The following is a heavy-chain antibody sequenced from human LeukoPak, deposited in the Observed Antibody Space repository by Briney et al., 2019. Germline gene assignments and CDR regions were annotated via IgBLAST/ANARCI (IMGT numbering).Heavy chain of an antibody. Sequence: ASVKDSCKASGYTFTSHGISGVRQAPGQGLEWMGGISAYNGNTNYVQKLQGRATMTTDQSTTTAYMELRSLRSDDTAVYYCARGDLYGSSWYICWGQGTLVTVSS. J-gene: IGHJ4*02. D-gene: IGHD6-13*01. V-gene: IGHV1-18*04. CDR2: ISAYNGNT. CDR3: ARGDLYGSSWYIC. CDR1: GYTFTSHG.